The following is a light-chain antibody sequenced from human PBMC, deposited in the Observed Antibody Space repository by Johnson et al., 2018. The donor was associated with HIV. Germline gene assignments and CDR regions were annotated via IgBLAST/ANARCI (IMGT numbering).Light chain of an antibody. Sequence: QSVLTQPPSVSAAPGQKVTISCSGSSSNIGNKYVSWYQHLPGTAPKLLIYDNNKRPSAIPDRFSGSKSGTSATLGITGLQTGDEADYYCGTWDSGLSAGGVFGTGTKVTVL. V-gene: IGLV1-51*01. CDR3: GTWDSGLSAGGV. CDR2: DNN. J-gene: IGLJ1*01. CDR1: SSNIGNKY.